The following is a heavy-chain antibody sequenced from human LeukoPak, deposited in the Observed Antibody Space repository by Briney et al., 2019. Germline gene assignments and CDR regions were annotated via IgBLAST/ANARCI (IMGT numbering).Heavy chain of an antibody. D-gene: IGHD3-10*01. CDR3: TRLVYYYGSGSKKDAFDI. V-gene: IGHV3-73*01. Sequence: GGSLRLSCAASGFTFSGSAMHWVRQASGKGLEWVGRIRSKANSYATAYAASVKGRFTISRDDSKNTAYLQMNSLKTEDTAVYYCTRLVYYYGSGSKKDAFDIWGQGTMVTVSS. J-gene: IGHJ3*02. CDR1: GFTFSGSA. CDR2: IRSKANSYAT.